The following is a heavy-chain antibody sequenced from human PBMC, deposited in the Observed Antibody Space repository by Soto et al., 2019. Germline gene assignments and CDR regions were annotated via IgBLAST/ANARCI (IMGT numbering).Heavy chain of an antibody. Sequence: SQTLSLTCAISGDSVSSNSAAGNCIRQSPSRFLEWLGRTYYRSKWYNDYAVSVKSRITINPDTSKNQFSLQLNSVTPEDTAVYYCARDHSRVVAAAGTDYYYYYGMDVWGQGTTVTVSS. J-gene: IGHJ6*02. CDR1: GDSVSSNSAA. D-gene: IGHD6-13*01. CDR3: ARDHSRVVAAAGTDYYYYYGMDV. V-gene: IGHV6-1*01. CDR2: TYYRSKWYN.